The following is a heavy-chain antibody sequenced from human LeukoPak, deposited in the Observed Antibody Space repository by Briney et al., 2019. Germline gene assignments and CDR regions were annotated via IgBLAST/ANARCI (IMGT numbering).Heavy chain of an antibody. CDR2: IGGSRSYI. D-gene: IGHD1-26*01. CDR3: ATRVGATDLDY. CDR1: GLTFSSYS. Sequence: GGSLRLSCAASGLTFSSYSMNWVRQAPGKGLEWVSFIGGSRSYIYYADSVKGRFTISRDNAKNSLYLQMNSLRAEDTAVYYCATRVGATDLDYWGQGTLVTVSS. J-gene: IGHJ4*02. V-gene: IGHV3-21*01.